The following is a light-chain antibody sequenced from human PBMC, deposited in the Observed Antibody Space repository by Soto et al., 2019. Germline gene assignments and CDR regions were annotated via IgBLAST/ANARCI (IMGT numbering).Light chain of an antibody. CDR1: SGDIGSYTY. Sequence: QSALTQPASVSGSPGQSITISCTGTSGDIGSYTYVSWYQQYPGKAPKLLISEVTNRPSGVSNRVSGSKSGNTASLTISGLQAEDEAHYYCSSYTTDSPPVVFGGGTQVTAL. CDR3: SSYTTDSPPVV. CDR2: EVT. V-gene: IGLV2-14*01. J-gene: IGLJ2*01.